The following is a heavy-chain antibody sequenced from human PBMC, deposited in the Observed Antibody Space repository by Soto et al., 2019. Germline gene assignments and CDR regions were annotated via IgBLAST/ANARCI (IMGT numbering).Heavy chain of an antibody. CDR2: IKQDGSGK. D-gene: IGHD6-6*01. Sequence: EVQLVESGGGLVQPGGSLGLSCAASGFTFSSYWLSWVRQAPGKGLEWVANIKQDGSGKYYVDSVKGRFTISRDNAKNSLYLQMNSLRADDTAVYYCARDGAVRPCDYWGQGTLVTVSS. CDR1: GFTFSSYW. J-gene: IGHJ4*02. CDR3: ARDGAVRPCDY. V-gene: IGHV3-7*01.